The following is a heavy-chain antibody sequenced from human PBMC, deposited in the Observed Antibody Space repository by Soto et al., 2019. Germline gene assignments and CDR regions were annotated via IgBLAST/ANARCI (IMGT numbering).Heavy chain of an antibody. CDR1: GFTFSGYG. CDR2: IWYDGSNK. V-gene: IGHV3-33*01. CDR3: ARDYSYYFDY. Sequence: HPGGSLRLSCAASGFTFSGYGMHWVRQAPGKGLEWVAVIWYDGSNKYYADSVKGRFTISRDISKNTLYLQMNSLRAEDTAVYYCARDYSYYFDYWGQGTLVTVSS. D-gene: IGHD2-21*01. J-gene: IGHJ4*02.